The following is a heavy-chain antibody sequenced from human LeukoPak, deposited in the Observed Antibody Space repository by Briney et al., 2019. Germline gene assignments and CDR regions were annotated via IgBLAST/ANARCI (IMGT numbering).Heavy chain of an antibody. J-gene: IGHJ6*02. Sequence: ASVKVSCKASGGTFSSYAISWVRQAPGQGLEWMGRIIPILGIANYAQKFQGRVTITADKSTSTAYMELSSLRSEDTAVYYCARKALVPNYGMDVWGQGTTVTVSS. CDR2: IIPILGIA. V-gene: IGHV1-69*04. D-gene: IGHD2-8*02. CDR3: ARKALVPNYGMDV. CDR1: GGTFSSYA.